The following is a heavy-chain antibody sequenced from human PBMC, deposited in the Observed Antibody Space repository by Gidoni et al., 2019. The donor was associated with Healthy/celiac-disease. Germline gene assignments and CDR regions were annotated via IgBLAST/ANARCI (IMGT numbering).Heavy chain of an antibody. V-gene: IGHV3-33*01. Sequence: QVQLVESGGGVVPPGRSLRLSCAASGFTFSSYGMHWVRQAPGQGLEWVAVIWYDGSNKYYADSVKGRFTISRDKSKNTLYLQMNSLRAEDTAVYYCARFMTEGYYYYYGMDVWGQGTTVTVSS. CDR3: ARFMTEGYYYYYGMDV. J-gene: IGHJ6*02. CDR2: IWYDGSNK. D-gene: IGHD3-16*01. CDR1: GFTFSSYG.